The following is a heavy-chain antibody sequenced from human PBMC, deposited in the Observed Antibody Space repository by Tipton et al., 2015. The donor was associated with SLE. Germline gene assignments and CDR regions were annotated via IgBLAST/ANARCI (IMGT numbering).Heavy chain of an antibody. Sequence: TLSLTCTVSGGSISSSSYCWSLVRQPPGKGLEWIGYVYTSGSTNYNPSLKSRLSISVDTSKNQFSLKLTSVTAADTAVYYCARDSYGDFLDYWGQGTLVTVSS. CDR1: GGSISSSSYC. V-gene: IGHV4-61*09. J-gene: IGHJ4*02. CDR2: VYTSGST. D-gene: IGHD4-17*01. CDR3: ARDSYGDFLDY.